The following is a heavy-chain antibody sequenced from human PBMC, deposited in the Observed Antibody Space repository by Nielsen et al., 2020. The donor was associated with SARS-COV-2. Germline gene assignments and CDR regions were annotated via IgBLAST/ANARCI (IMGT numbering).Heavy chain of an antibody. J-gene: IGHJ4*02. V-gene: IGHV3-33*01. Sequence: LSLTCAASGFTFSSYGMHWVRQAPGKGLEWVAVIWYDGSNKYYADSVKGRFTISRDNSKNTLYLQMNSLRAEDTAVYYCARSVVGGATGYFDYWGQGTLVTVSS. D-gene: IGHD1-26*01. CDR1: GFTFSSYG. CDR2: IWYDGSNK. CDR3: ARSVVGGATGYFDY.